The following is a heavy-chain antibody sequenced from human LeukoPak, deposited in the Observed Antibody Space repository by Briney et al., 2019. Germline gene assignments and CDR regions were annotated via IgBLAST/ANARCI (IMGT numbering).Heavy chain of an antibody. Sequence: GGSLRLSCAASGFSFISYGMHWVRPAPGKGLEWVGVISDDGRSKDYADSVKGRFTISRDNSKDTLYLQMNSLRDEDTAVYYCAKRPSDYGDYVSYFDYWGQGTLVTVSS. CDR3: AKRPSDYGDYVSYFDY. CDR1: GFSFISYG. V-gene: IGHV3-30*18. J-gene: IGHJ4*02. D-gene: IGHD4-17*01. CDR2: ISDDGRSK.